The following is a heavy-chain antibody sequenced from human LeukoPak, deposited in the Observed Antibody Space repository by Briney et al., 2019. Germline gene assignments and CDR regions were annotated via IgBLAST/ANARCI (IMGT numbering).Heavy chain of an antibody. CDR1: GFPFSGYC. J-gene: IGHJ4*02. Sequence: WCSLSRDCAAAGFPFSGYCRDWVRQAPGKGMEWVANIKEDGSDQYFADSVKGRFTISRDNAKNSLYLEMSSLRAEDTAVYYCSRSLDYWGQGVLVTVSS. CDR2: IKEDGSDQ. CDR3: SRSLDY. V-gene: IGHV3-7*01.